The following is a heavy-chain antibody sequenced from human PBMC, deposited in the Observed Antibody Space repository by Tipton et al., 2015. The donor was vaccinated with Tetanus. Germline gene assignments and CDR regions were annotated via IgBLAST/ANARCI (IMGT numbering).Heavy chain of an antibody. J-gene: IGHJ4*02. CDR2: ISHSGSP. V-gene: IGHV4-59*01. CDR1: GGSITKDY. D-gene: IGHD6-19*01. Sequence: LRLSCNVSGGSITKDYWSWIRQSPGKTLEWIGYISHSGSPNYNPSLKSRATVSVDTSKNQFSLDLTSVTAADTGVYYCVGSQWLDGFIFDYWGQGSLVTVAS. CDR3: VGSQWLDGFIFDY.